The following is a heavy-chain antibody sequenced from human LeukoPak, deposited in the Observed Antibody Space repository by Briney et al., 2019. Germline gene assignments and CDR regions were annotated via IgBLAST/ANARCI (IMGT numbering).Heavy chain of an antibody. Sequence: PSETLSLTCGVSGYSISSGYYWGWIRQPPGKGLEWIGSVHHSGSTYYNPSLKSRITISVDTSKNHFSLKLSSVTAADTAVYYCARQGEGGRAFDIWGQGTMVTVSS. CDR3: ARQGEGGRAFDI. V-gene: IGHV4-38-2*01. D-gene: IGHD1-26*01. J-gene: IGHJ3*02. CDR1: GYSISSGYY. CDR2: VHHSGST.